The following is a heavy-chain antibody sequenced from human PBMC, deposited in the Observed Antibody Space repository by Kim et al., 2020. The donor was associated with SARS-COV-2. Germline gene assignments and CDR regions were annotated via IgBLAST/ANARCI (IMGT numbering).Heavy chain of an antibody. Sequence: GGSLRLSCAASGFTFSSYGMHWVRQAPGKGLEWVAVIWYDGSNKYYADSVKGRFTISRDNSKNTLYLQMNSLRAEDTAVYYCAREVTMVRGIFRSHDAFDIWGQGTMVTVSS. J-gene: IGHJ3*02. V-gene: IGHV3-33*01. D-gene: IGHD3-10*01. CDR2: IWYDGSNK. CDR1: GFTFSSYG. CDR3: AREVTMVRGIFRSHDAFDI.